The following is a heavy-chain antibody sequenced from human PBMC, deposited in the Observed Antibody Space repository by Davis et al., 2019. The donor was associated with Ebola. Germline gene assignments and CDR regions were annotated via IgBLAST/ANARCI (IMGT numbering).Heavy chain of an antibody. D-gene: IGHD4-17*01. Sequence: LRLSCTVSGGSISSGDYYWSWIRQHPGKGLEWIGYIYYSGSNYYNPSLKSRVTISVDTSKNQFSLKLSSVTAADTAVYYCARAGSGDLFDYWGQGTLVTVSS. J-gene: IGHJ4*02. V-gene: IGHV4-31*03. CDR2: IYYSGSN. CDR1: GGSISSGDYY. CDR3: ARAGSGDLFDY.